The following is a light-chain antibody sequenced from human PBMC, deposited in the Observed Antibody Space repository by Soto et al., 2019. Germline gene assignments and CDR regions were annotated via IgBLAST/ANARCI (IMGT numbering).Light chain of an antibody. V-gene: IGLV2-14*01. CDR3: SSSTRNIPYV. CDR2: EVS. J-gene: IGLJ1*01. Sequence: QAVLTKHASVSGSPGQSSTVSCTGTSSDPGDYNVVSWYRQRPGNTPQLIIYEVSHRPSGTSKRFSGSKSGYTASLTNSVLQVEDEADYYCSSSTRNIPYVFGSGTKLAVL. CDR1: SSDPGDYNV.